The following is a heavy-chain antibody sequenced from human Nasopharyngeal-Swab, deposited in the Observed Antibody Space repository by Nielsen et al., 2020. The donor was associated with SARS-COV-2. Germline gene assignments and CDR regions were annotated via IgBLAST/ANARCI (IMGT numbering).Heavy chain of an antibody. CDR1: GGSISSGGYY. D-gene: IGHD2-15*01. J-gene: IGHJ3*02. V-gene: IGHV4-31*03. CDR2: IYYSGST. CDR3: ARVLTRNLVVALVLDAFDI. Sequence: SETLSLTCTVSGGSISSGGYYWSWIRQHPGKGLELIGYIYYSGSTYYNPSLKSRVTISVDTSKNQFSLKLSSVTAADTAVYYCARVLTRNLVVALVLDAFDIWGQGTMVTVSS.